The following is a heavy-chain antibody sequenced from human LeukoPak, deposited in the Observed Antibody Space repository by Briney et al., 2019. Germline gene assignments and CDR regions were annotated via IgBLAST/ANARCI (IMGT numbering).Heavy chain of an antibody. Sequence: PSETLSLTCTVSGGSISSGGYYWSWIRQHPGKGLEWIGYIYYSGSTYYNPSLKSRVTISVDTSKNQFSLKLSSVTAADTAVYYCARGRYTVTTPFDYWGQGTLVTVSS. CDR2: IYYSGST. V-gene: IGHV4-31*03. J-gene: IGHJ4*02. D-gene: IGHD4-17*01. CDR3: ARGRYTVTTPFDY. CDR1: GGSISSGGYY.